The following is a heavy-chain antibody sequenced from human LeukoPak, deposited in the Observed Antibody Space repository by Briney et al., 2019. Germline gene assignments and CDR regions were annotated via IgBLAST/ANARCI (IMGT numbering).Heavy chain of an antibody. D-gene: IGHD3-22*01. CDR1: GGSISSYY. J-gene: IGHJ5*02. Sequence: PSETLSLTCTVSGGSISSYYWSWIRQPPGKGLEWIGYVYYTGSTNYNPSLNSRVTMSIDTSKNQFSLRLSSVGAADAALYSCARVLGFYDSSAFDLWGQGTLVTVPS. CDR2: VYYTGST. CDR3: ARVLGFYDSSAFDL. V-gene: IGHV4-59*01.